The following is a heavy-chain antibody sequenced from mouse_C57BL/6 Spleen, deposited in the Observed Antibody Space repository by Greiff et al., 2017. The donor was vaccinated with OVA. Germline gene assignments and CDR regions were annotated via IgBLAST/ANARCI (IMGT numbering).Heavy chain of an antibody. CDR2: IDPSDSYT. V-gene: IGHV1-69*01. CDR3: ARVVAGYFDV. CDR1: GYTFTSYW. J-gene: IGHJ1*03. D-gene: IGHD1-1*01. Sequence: QVQLKQPGAELVMPGASVKLSCKASGYTFTSYWMHWVKQRPGQGLEWIGEIDPSDSYTNYNQKFKGKSTLTVDKSSSTAYMQLSSLTSEDSAVYYCARVVAGYFDVWGTGTTVTVSS.